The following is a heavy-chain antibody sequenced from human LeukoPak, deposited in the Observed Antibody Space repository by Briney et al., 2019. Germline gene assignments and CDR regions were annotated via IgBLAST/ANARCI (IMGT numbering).Heavy chain of an antibody. CDR1: GYTFTGYH. CDR3: ARGRSGFDY. V-gene: IGHV1-2*02. Sequence: ASVKVSCKASGYTFTGYHMHWERQAPGQGLEWMGWINPNSGDTNYAQKFQGRVTMTRDTSISTAYMELTSLRSDDTAVYYCARGRSGFDYWAQGTLVTVSS. J-gene: IGHJ4*02. CDR2: INPNSGDT.